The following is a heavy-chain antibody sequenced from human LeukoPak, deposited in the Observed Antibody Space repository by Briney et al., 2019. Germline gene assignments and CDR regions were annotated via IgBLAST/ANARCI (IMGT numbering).Heavy chain of an antibody. D-gene: IGHD2-2*01. V-gene: IGHV1-8*03. CDR3: ARARYCSSTSCYPDY. CDR2: MNPNSGNT. J-gene: IGHJ4*02. CDR1: GYTFTSYD. Sequence: ASVKVSCKASGYTFTSYDINWVRQAPGQGLEWMGWMNPNSGNTGYAQKFQGRVTITRNTSISTAYMELSSLRSEDTAVYYCARARYCSSTSCYPDYWGQGTLGTVS.